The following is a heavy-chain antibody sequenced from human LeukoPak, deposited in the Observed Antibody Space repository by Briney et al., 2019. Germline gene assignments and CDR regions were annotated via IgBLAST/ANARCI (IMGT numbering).Heavy chain of an antibody. V-gene: IGHV1-58*01. J-gene: IGHJ4*02. Sequence: VASVKVSCKASGFTFTSSAVQWVRQARGQRLEWIGWIVVGSGNTNYAQKFQERVTITRDMSTSTAYMELSSLRSEDTAVYSCARGRGGGYFDFWGQETLVTVSS. CDR2: IVVGSGNT. CDR1: GFTFTSSA. D-gene: IGHD2-15*01. CDR3: ARGRGGGYFDF.